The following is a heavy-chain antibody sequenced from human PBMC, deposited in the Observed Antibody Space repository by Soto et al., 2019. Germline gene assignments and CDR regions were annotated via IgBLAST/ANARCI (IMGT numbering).Heavy chain of an antibody. J-gene: IGHJ5*02. CDR2: TYYRSKWYN. V-gene: IGHV6-1*01. Sequence: PSETLSLTCAISGDSVSSNSAAWNWIRQSPSRGLEWLGRTYYRSKWYNDYAVSVKSRITINPHTSKNQFSLQLNSVTPEDTAVYYCARGVAGTLSFTWFDAWGQGTLVTVSS. CDR1: GDSVSSNSAA. CDR3: ARGVAGTLSFTWFDA. D-gene: IGHD6-19*01.